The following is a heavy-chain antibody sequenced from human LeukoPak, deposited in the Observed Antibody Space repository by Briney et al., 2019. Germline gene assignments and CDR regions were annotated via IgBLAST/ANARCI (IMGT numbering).Heavy chain of an antibody. CDR2: IWYDGSNK. Sequence: PGRSLRLSCAASGFTFSSYGMHWVRQAPGKGLEWVAVIWYDGSNKYYADSVKGRFTISRDNSKNTLYLQMNSLRAEDTAVYYCARERVVRGWLANYGMDVWAKGPRSPSP. CDR3: ARERVVRGWLANYGMDV. D-gene: IGHD3-10*01. CDR1: GFTFSSYG. V-gene: IGHV3-30*19. J-gene: IGHJ6*02.